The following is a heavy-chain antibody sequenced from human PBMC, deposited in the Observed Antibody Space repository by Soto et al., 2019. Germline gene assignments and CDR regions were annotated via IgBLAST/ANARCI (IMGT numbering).Heavy chain of an antibody. CDR3: ARDGSGAAAGTNY. D-gene: IGHD6-13*01. Sequence: QPGGSLRLSCAASGFTVSSNYMSWVRQAPGKGLEWVSVIYSGGSTYYADSVKGRFTISRDNSKNTLYLQMNSLRAEDTAVYYCARDGSGAAAGTNYWGQGTLVTVSS. J-gene: IGHJ4*02. CDR1: GFTVSSNY. CDR2: IYSGGST. V-gene: IGHV3-53*01.